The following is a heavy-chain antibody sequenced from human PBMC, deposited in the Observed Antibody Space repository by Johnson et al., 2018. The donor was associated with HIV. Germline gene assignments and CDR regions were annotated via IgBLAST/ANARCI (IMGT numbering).Heavy chain of an antibody. V-gene: IGHV3-66*01. D-gene: IGHD3-10*01. CDR2: ISSVGVL. J-gene: IGHJ3*02. CDR1: GLPFSSYG. Sequence: MLLVESGGGWVQPGGSLRRSCAASGLPFSSYGMSWFRRAPGKGLGWVSVISSVGVLSYADSVKGRFSISRDNSKNTLYLQMNSLKVGDTAVYYCAREGAGEVRPGACDIWGQGTIVTGSS. CDR3: AREGAGEVRPGACDI.